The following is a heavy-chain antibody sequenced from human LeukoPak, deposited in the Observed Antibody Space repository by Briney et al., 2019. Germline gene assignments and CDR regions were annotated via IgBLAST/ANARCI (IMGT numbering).Heavy chain of an antibody. J-gene: IGHJ3*02. D-gene: IGHD3-10*01. CDR3: ARESFVFAFDI. CDR1: GFTFIVYY. V-gene: IGHV3-11*01. Sequence: PGGSLRLSCAASGFTFIVYYMSWIRQAPGKGLEGVSYISSSGSTIYYAYSVKGRFTISRDNVKNSLYLQMNSLRAEDTAVYYCARESFVFAFDIWGQGTMVTVSS. CDR2: ISSSGSTI.